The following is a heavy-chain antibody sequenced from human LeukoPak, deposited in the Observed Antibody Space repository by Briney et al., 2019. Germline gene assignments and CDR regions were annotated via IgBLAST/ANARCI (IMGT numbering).Heavy chain of an antibody. J-gene: IGHJ5*02. CDR3: ARDGWRYPLDP. D-gene: IGHD3-3*01. CDR1: GGSISSYY. V-gene: IGHV4-59*01. Sequence: PSETLSLTCTVSGGSISSYYWSWIRQPPGKGLEWIGYIYYSGSTNYNPSLKSRVTISVDTSKNQFSLKLSSVTAADTAVYYCARDGWRYPLDPWGQGTLVTVSS. CDR2: IYYSGST.